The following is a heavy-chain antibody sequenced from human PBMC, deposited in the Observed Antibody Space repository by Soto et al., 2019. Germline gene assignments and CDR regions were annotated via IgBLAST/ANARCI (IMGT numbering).Heavy chain of an antibody. CDR3: ASSGFRPARPSTLDY. D-gene: IGHD3-22*01. CDR1: GGTFSSYA. V-gene: IGHV1-69*06. Sequence: SVKVSCKASGGTFSSYAISWVRQAPGQGLEWMGGIIPIFGTANYAQKFQGRVTIIADKSTSTAYMGLSSLRSEDTAVYYCASSGFRPARPSTLDYWGQGTLVTVSS. CDR2: IIPIFGTA. J-gene: IGHJ4*02.